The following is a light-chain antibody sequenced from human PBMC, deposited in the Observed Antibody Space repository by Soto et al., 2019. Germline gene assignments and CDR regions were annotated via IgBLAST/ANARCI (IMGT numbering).Light chain of an antibody. V-gene: IGKV1-5*01. CDR3: QQYNSYPRT. CDR2: DAS. J-gene: IGKJ1*01. CDR1: QSISNW. Sequence: DIQMTQSPSTLSASVADRVTITCRASQSISNWLAWYQQKPGKAPKLLIYDASSLESGVPLRFSGRGSGTEFTLTIGSLQPDDLATYYCQQYNSYPRTFGQGTKVDIK.